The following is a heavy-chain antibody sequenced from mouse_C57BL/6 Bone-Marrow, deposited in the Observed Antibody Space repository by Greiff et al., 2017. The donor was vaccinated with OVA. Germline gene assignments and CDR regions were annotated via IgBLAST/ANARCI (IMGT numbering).Heavy chain of an antibody. J-gene: IGHJ3*01. V-gene: IGHV1-50*01. CDR3: ARGVYDYDRFAD. Sequence: QVQLQQPGAELVKPGASVKLSCKASGYTFTSYWMQWVKQRPGQGLEWIGEIDPSDSYTNYNQKFKGKATLTVDTSSSTAYMQLSSLTSEDSAVYYCARGVYDYDRFADWGQGTLVTVSA. CDR1: GYTFTSYW. CDR2: IDPSDSYT. D-gene: IGHD2-4*01.